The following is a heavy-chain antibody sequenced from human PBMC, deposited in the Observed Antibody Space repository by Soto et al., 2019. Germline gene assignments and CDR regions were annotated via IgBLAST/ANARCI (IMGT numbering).Heavy chain of an antibody. CDR3: ATSGGPNDGTNWFDP. CDR1: GGSFSGYY. CDR2: INHSGST. Sequence: SETLSLTCAVYGGSFSGYYWSWIRQPPGKGLEWIGEINHSGSTNYNPSLKSRVTISVDTSKNQFSLKLSSVTAADTAVYYCATSGGPNDGTNWFDPWGQGTLVTVSS. J-gene: IGHJ5*02. V-gene: IGHV4-34*01. D-gene: IGHD3-10*01.